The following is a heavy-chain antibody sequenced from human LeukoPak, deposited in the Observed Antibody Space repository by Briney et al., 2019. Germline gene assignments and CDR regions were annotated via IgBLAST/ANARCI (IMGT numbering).Heavy chain of an antibody. V-gene: IGHV3-53*01. D-gene: IGHD3-22*01. J-gene: IGHJ4*02. CDR3: TRSGYRHPYHFES. CDR2: IYTGGGT. Sequence: PGGSLRLSCAVSGFSVRTNFMSWVRQAPGKGLEWVSVIYTGGGTDHADSAKGRFTISRDNSKNTLSLQMNSLRADDTAIYYCTRSGYRHPYHFESWGQGTLVTVSS. CDR1: GFSVRTNF.